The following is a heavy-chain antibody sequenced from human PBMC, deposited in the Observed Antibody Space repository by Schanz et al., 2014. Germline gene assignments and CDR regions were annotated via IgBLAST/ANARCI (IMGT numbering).Heavy chain of an antibody. D-gene: IGHD6-13*01. CDR1: GGSISSGGYT. CDR3: ARAAGPVDY. CDR2: IYYSGST. V-gene: IGHV4-30-4*07. Sequence: QVQLQESGPGLVKPSQTLSLTCAVSGGSISSGGYTWSWIRQPPGKGLEWIGYIYYSGSTYYNPSLTIRVPISVDTSNNQFSLMLASVTAADTAVYYCARAAGPVDYWGQGTLVTVSS. J-gene: IGHJ4*02.